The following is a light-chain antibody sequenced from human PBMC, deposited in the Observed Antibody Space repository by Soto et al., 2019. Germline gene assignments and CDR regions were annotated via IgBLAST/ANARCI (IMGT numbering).Light chain of an antibody. J-gene: IGLJ2*01. Sequence: QSVLTQPPSASGTPGQRVTISCSGSSSNIGSNYVYWYQQLPGTAPKLLIYSNNQRPSGVPDRFSGSKSGTSASLAISGLRSEDDADYYCGAWDDSLSGPAFGGGTKLTVL. V-gene: IGLV1-47*02. CDR2: SNN. CDR3: GAWDDSLSGPA. CDR1: SSNIGSNY.